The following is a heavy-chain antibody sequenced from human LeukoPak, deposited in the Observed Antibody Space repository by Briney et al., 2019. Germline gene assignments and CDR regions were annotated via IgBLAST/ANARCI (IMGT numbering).Heavy chain of an antibody. CDR2: MNPNSGNT. J-gene: IGHJ6*03. D-gene: IGHD3-10*01. CDR1: GYTFTSYD. CDR3: ASSRGSGSGNYYYYYMDV. Sequence: ASVKVSCKASGYTFTSYDINWVRQATGQGLEWMGWMNPNSGNTGYAQKFQGRVTITRNTSISTAYMELSSLRSEDTAVYYCASSRGSGSGNYYYYYMDVWGEGTTVTVSS. V-gene: IGHV1-8*03.